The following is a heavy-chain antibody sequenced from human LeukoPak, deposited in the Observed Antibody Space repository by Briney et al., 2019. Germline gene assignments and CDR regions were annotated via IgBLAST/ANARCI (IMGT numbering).Heavy chain of an antibody. V-gene: IGHV3-7*04. CDR2: IKQDGSEK. CDR1: GFTFSSYW. J-gene: IGHJ6*03. CDR3: ARASATSWRSVYMDV. D-gene: IGHD2-2*01. Sequence: PGGSLRLSCAASGFTFSSYWMSWVRQAPGKGLEWVANIKQDGSEKYYVDSVKGRFTISRDNAKNSLYLQMNSLRVEDTAVYYCARASATSWRSVYMDVWGKGTTVTVPS.